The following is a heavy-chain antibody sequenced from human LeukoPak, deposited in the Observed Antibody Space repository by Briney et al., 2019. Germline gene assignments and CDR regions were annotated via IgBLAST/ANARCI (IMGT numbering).Heavy chain of an antibody. J-gene: IGHJ4*02. D-gene: IGHD3-10*01. V-gene: IGHV3-49*04. CDR2: IRTKDFGGTT. CDR1: GFTFGDYS. Sequence: GGSLRLSCTASGFTFGDYSMSWVRQAPGKGLEYIGSIRTKDFGGTTECAASVKGRFTISRDDSKSIAYLQIHSLKSEDTAVYYCSRDGLDYYGSGSYRGFDYWGQGTLVTVSS. CDR3: SRDGLDYYGSGSYRGFDY.